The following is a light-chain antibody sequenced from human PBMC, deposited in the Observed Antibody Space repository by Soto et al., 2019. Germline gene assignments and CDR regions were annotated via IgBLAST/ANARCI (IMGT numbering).Light chain of an antibody. CDR3: CSYARSSTSLVL. CDR2: EAT. CDR1: SSDVDSYNL. J-gene: IGLJ2*01. V-gene: IGLV2-23*01. Sequence: QSALTQPASVSGSPGQSLTISCTGISSDVDSYNLVSWYRQRPGKAPKLIIYEATKRPSGVSNRFSGSKSGNTASLTIAGLQAEDEADYYCCSYARSSTSLVLFGGGTKLTVL.